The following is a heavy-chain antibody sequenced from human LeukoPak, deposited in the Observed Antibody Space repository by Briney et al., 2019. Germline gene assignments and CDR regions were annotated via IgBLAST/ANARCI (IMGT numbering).Heavy chain of an antibody. CDR3: ARSSNWGSGSLWAFDI. J-gene: IGHJ3*02. CDR1: GYTFTSYG. D-gene: IGHD3-10*01. V-gene: IGHV1-18*01. Sequence: GASVKVSCKASGYTFTSYGISWVRQAPGQGLEWMGWISAYNGNTNYAQKLQGRVTMTTDTSTSTAYMELRSLRSDDTAVYYCARSSNWGSGSLWAFDIWGQGTMVTVSS. CDR2: ISAYNGNT.